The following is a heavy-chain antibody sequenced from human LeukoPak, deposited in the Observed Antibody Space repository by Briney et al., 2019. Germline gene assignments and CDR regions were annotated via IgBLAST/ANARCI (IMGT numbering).Heavy chain of an antibody. V-gene: IGHV4-34*01. J-gene: IGHJ5*02. CDR2: INHSGST. CDR1: GGSFSGYY. D-gene: IGHD5-24*01. Sequence: SETLSLTCAVYGGSFSGYYWSWIRQPPGKGLEWIGEINHSGSTNYNPSLKSRVTISVDTSKNHFSLKLRSVTAADTAVYYCARHSLTTITNVDWFDPWGQGTLVTVSS. CDR3: ARHSLTTITNVDWFDP.